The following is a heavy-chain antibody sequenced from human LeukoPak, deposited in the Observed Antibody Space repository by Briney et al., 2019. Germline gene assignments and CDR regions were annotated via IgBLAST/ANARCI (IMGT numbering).Heavy chain of an antibody. CDR1: GFTFDDYA. Sequence: GRSLRLSCAASGFTFDDYAMHWVRQAPGVGLEWVSGISWNSGSIGYADSVKGRFTISRDNAKNSLYLQMNSLRAEDTALYYCAKDCGYSYGYPCDYWGQGTLVTVSS. D-gene: IGHD5-18*01. V-gene: IGHV3-9*01. CDR3: AKDCGYSYGYPCDY. J-gene: IGHJ4*02. CDR2: ISWNSGSI.